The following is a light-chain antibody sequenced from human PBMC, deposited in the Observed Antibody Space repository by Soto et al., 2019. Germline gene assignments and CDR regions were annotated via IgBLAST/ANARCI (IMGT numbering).Light chain of an antibody. V-gene: IGKV4-1*01. J-gene: IGKJ1*01. CDR3: QQYYSSPRT. CDR2: WAS. Sequence: IAMRPTAHFLPLSLCERSNTNYKSTQRVLYSSDNKNYFAWYQQKPGQAPKLLIYWASTLESGVPDRFSGSGSGTDFTLTISSLQAEDVAVYYCQQYYSSPRTFGQGTKVDI. CDR1: QRVLYSSDNKNY.